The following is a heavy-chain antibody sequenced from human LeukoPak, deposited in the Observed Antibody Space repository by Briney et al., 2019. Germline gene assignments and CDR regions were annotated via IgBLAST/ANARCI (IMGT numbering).Heavy chain of an antibody. CDR3: ARLPFNYDILTGYGMDV. CDR1: GGSISSGGYS. V-gene: IGHV4-30-2*01. D-gene: IGHD3-9*01. J-gene: IGHJ6*02. Sequence: SQTLSLTCAVSGGSISSGGYSWSWIRQAPGKGLEWIGYIYHSGSTYYNPSLKSRVTISVDRSKNQFSLKLSSVTAADTAVYYCARLPFNYDILTGYGMDVWGQGTTVTVSS. CDR2: IYHSGST.